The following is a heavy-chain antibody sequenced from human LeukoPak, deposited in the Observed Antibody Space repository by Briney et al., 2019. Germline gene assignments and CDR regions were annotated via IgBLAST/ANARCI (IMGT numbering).Heavy chain of an antibody. CDR3: ARQGYSYHFNWFDP. D-gene: IGHD5-18*01. Sequence: SETLSLTCAVYGGSFSGYYWSWIRQPPGKGLEWIGEINHSGSTNYNPSLKSRVTISVDTSKNQFSLKLSSVTAADTAVYYCARQGYSYHFNWFDPWGQGTLVTVSS. CDR2: INHSGST. J-gene: IGHJ5*02. V-gene: IGHV4-34*01. CDR1: GGSFSGYY.